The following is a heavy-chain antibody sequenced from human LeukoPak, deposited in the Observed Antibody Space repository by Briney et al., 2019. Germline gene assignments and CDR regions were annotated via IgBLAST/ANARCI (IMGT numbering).Heavy chain of an antibody. CDR1: GYTFTGYY. J-gene: IGHJ4*02. CDR3: ARVASSGWYDLYYFDY. CDR2: INPNSGGS. Sequence: ASVKVSCKASGYTFTGYYLHWVRQAPGQGLEWMGRINPNSGGSNNAQKFQGRVTTTRDTSISTAYMELSRLRSDDTAVYYCARVASSGWYDLYYFDYWGQGTLVTVSS. V-gene: IGHV1-2*06. D-gene: IGHD6-19*01.